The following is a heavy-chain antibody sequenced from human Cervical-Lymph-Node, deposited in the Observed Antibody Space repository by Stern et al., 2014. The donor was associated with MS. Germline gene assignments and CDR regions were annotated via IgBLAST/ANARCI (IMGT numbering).Heavy chain of an antibody. J-gene: IGHJ3*02. CDR2: IGWNSGSI. V-gene: IGHV3-9*01. CDR3: AKGRSDSTLTAFDI. CDR1: GFTFDDSG. D-gene: IGHD2-15*01. Sequence: VQLVESGGGLVQPGRSLRLSCSASGFTFDDSGMHLVRQGPGKGLERGSGIGWNSGSIVYADSVKGRFTISRDNAKNSLNLQMNSLRPEDTALYYCAKGRSDSTLTAFDIWGQGTMVTVSS.